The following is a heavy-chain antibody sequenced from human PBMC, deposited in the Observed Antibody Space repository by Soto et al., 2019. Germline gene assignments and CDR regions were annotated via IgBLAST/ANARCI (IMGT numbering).Heavy chain of an antibody. V-gene: IGHV4-59*08. D-gene: IGHD3-10*01. CDR3: ARSRGGVWFGEEYYYYYMDV. CDR2: IYYSGST. Sequence: QVQLQESGPGLMKPSETLSLTCTVSGGSISSFHWSWIRQPPGKGLEWFGYIYYSGSTNYNPSLKSRVTISVATSKNQIPLKGRSVTAADPAVYYCARSRGGVWFGEEYYYYYMDVWGKGTTVTVSS. CDR1: GGSISSFH. J-gene: IGHJ6*03.